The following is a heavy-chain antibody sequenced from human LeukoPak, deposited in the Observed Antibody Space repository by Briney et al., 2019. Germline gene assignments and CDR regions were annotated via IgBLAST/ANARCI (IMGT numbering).Heavy chain of an antibody. CDR1: GFTFSSYG. Sequence: GGSLRLSCAAFGFTFSSYGMHWVRQAPGKGLEWVAVYDGSNKYYADSVKGRFTISRDNSKNTLYLQMNSLRAEDTAVYYCAIEPLVAAAAAFDYWGQGTLVTVSS. D-gene: IGHD6-13*01. V-gene: IGHV3-33*01. CDR2: YDGSNK. CDR3: AIEPLVAAAAAFDY. J-gene: IGHJ4*02.